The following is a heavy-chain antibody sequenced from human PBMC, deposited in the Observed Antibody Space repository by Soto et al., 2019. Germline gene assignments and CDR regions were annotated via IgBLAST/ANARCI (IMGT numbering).Heavy chain of an antibody. CDR2: TYYRSKWYN. J-gene: IGHJ6*02. CDR1: GDSVSSNSAA. Sequence: SQTLSLTCAISGDSVSSNSAAWNWIRQSPSRGLEWLGRTYYRSKWYNDYAVSVKSRITINPDTSKNQFSLQLNSVTPEDTAVYYCAGTPRGYSYGYYYYYGMDVWGQGTTVTVSS. CDR3: AGTPRGYSYGYYYYYGMDV. D-gene: IGHD5-18*01. V-gene: IGHV6-1*01.